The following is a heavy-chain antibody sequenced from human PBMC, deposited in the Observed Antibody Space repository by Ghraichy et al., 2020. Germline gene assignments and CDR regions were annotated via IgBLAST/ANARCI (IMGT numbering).Heavy chain of an antibody. D-gene: IGHD2-2*01. V-gene: IGHV4-39*01. J-gene: IGHJ6*02. Sequence: GSLRLSCTVSGGSISSSSYYWGWIRQPPGKGLEWIGSIYYSGSIYYNPSLKSRVTISVDTSKNQFSLKLSSVTAADTAVYYCARQRSIVVVPAISRYYGMDVWGQGTTVTVSS. CDR2: IYYSGSI. CDR3: ARQRSIVVVPAISRYYGMDV. CDR1: GGSISSSSYY.